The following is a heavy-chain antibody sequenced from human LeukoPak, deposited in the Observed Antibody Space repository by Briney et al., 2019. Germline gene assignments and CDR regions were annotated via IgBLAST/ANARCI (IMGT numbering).Heavy chain of an antibody. CDR2: INAGNGNT. CDR1: GYTFTSYA. J-gene: IGHJ5*02. V-gene: IGHV1-3*01. CDR3: ARAHIVFDP. D-gene: IGHD2-21*01. Sequence: ASVKVSCKASGYTFTSYAMHWVRQAPGQRLEWMGWINAGNGNTKYSQKFQGRVTMTRNTSINTAYMELSSLRSEDTAVYYCARAHIVFDPWGQGTLVTVSS.